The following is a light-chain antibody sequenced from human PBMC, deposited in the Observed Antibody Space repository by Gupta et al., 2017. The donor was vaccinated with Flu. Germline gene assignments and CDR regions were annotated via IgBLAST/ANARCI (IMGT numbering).Light chain of an antibody. J-gene: IGKJ1*01. Sequence: GTLFLSPGERATLSCRASQSVSSSYLAWYQQKPGQAPRLLIYGASSRATGIPDRFSGSGSGTDFTLTISRLEPEDFAVYYCQQDGSSPVTFGQGTKVEIK. CDR2: GAS. V-gene: IGKV3-20*01. CDR3: QQDGSSPVT. CDR1: QSVSSSY.